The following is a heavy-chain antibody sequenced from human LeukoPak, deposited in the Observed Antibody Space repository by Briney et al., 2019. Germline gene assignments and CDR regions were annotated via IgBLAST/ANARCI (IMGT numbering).Heavy chain of an antibody. CDR2: IYYSGST. V-gene: IGHV4-59*01. J-gene: IGHJ5*02. D-gene: IGHD3-9*01. Sequence: SETLSLTCTVSGGSISNYYWNWIRQSPGKGLEWIGYIYYSGSTNYNPSLKSRVTISVDTSKNQFSLKLSPVTAADTAVYYCARGGYDILTGLWDWFDPWGQGTLVTVSS. CDR1: GGSISNYY. CDR3: ARGGYDILTGLWDWFDP.